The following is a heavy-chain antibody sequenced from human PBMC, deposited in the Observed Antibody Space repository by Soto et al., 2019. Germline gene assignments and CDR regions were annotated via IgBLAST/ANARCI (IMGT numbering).Heavy chain of an antibody. J-gene: IGHJ6*02. Sequence: GGSLRLSCAASGFTFSSYWMSWFRQAPGKGLEWVANIKQDGSEKYYVDSVKGRFTISRDNAKNSLYLQMNSLRAEDTAVYYCARDPTSRXCSGGSCYPGYYYGMDVWGQGTTVTVSS. CDR1: GFTFSSYW. D-gene: IGHD2-15*01. CDR2: IKQDGSEK. CDR3: ARDPTSRXCSGGSCYPGYYYGMDV. V-gene: IGHV3-7*03.